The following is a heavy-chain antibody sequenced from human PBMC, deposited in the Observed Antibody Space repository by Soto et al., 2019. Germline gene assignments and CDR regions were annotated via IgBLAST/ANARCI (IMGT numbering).Heavy chain of an antibody. Sequence: QVQLVESGGGVVQPGRSLRLSCAASGFTFSSYGMHWVRQAPGKGLEWVAVISYDGSNKYYADSVKGRFTISRDNSKNTLYLQRSSLRAEGTAVYYCAKGGGAVTTGAVDYWGQGTLVTVSS. CDR3: AKGGGAVTTGAVDY. CDR1: GFTFSSYG. D-gene: IGHD4-17*01. CDR2: ISYDGSNK. J-gene: IGHJ4*02. V-gene: IGHV3-30*18.